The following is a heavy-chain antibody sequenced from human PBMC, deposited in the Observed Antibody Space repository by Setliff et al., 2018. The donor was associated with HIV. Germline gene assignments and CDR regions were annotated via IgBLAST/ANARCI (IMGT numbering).Heavy chain of an antibody. V-gene: IGHV4-34*01. Sequence: PSETLSLTCAVYGGSFSGYYWSWIRQPPGKGLEWIGQINHGGSTNYNPSLKSRVTISIDTSKNQFSLNLSSVTAADTAVYYCASDYSSRHDAFDLWGQGTVVTVSS. CDR3: ASDYSSRHDAFDL. J-gene: IGHJ3*01. CDR2: INHGGST. D-gene: IGHD6-13*01. CDR1: GGSFSGYY.